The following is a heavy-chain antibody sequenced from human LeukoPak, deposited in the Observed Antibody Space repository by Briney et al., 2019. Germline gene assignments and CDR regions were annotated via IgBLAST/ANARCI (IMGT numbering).Heavy chain of an antibody. J-gene: IGHJ6*03. V-gene: IGHV3-33*01. CDR1: GFTFSSYG. CDR2: IWYDGSNK. Sequence: GGSLRLSCAASGFTFSSYGFHWVRQAPGKGLEWVAVIWYDGSNKYYADSVKGRFTISRGNSKNTLYLQMGSLRAEDMAVYYCARDARHCSSTSCYNWYYYYYYMDVWGKGTTVTVSS. D-gene: IGHD2-2*02. CDR3: ARDARHCSSTSCYNWYYYYYYMDV.